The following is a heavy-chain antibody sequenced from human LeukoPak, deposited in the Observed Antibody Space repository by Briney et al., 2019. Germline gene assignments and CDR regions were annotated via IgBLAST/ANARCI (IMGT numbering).Heavy chain of an antibody. CDR1: GGSISSYY. V-gene: IGHV4-4*07. CDR3: ARGAYGSGDRGWFDP. D-gene: IGHD3-10*01. Sequence: PSETLSLTCTASGGSISSYYRSWIRQPAGKGLEWIGRIYTSGSTNYNPSLKSRVTMSVDTSKNQFSLKLSSVTAADTAMYYCARGAYGSGDRGWFDPWGQGTLVTVSS. J-gene: IGHJ5*02. CDR2: IYTSGST.